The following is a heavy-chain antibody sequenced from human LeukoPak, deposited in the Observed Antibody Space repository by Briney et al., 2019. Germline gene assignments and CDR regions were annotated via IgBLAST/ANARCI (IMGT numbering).Heavy chain of an antibody. J-gene: IGHJ5*02. CDR1: GGSISSSSYY. V-gene: IGHV4-39*01. CDR2: IYYSGST. Sequence: SETLSLTCTVSGGSISSSSYYWGWIRQPPGKGLEWIGSIYYSGSTYYNPSLKSRVTISVDTSKNQFSLKLSSVTAADTAVYYCARRRRWLHEAWGQGTLVTVSS. CDR3: ARRRRWLHEA. D-gene: IGHD5-24*01.